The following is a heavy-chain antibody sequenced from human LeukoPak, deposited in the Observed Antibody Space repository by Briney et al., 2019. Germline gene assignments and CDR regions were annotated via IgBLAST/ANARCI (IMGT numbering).Heavy chain of an antibody. CDR1: GYTFATYG. J-gene: IGHJ4*02. V-gene: IGHV1-18*01. CDR3: AKVAGDRLDS. Sequence: ASVKASCKASGYTFATYGFCWVRQAPGHGLEWMGWISANNGKTNFAQKFQGRVTMTTDTSTTTAYMELTSLRPDDTAVYYCAKVAGDRLDSWGQGTLVTVSS. D-gene: IGHD6-13*01. CDR2: ISANNGKT.